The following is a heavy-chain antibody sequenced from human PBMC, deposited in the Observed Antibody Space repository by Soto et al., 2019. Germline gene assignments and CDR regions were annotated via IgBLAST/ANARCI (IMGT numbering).Heavy chain of an antibody. D-gene: IGHD3-9*01. V-gene: IGHV3-74*01. CDR1: GFTFSSYW. J-gene: IGHJ5*02. Sequence: PGGSLRLSCAASGFTFSSYWMHWVRQAPGKGLVWVSRINSDGSSTSYADSVKGRFTISRDNAKNTLYLQMNSLRAEDTAVYYCARDLADYDILTGYYTQSWFDPWGQGTLVTVSS. CDR3: ARDLADYDILTGYYTQSWFDP. CDR2: INSDGSST.